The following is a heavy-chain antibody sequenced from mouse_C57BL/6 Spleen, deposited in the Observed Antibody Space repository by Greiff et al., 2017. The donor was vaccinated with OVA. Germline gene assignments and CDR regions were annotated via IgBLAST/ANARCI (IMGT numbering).Heavy chain of an antibody. V-gene: IGHV3-6*01. D-gene: IGHD2-3*01. CDR1: GYSIPSGYY. CDR3: ARDRWLEGGHFDY. CDR2: LSYDGSN. J-gene: IGHJ2*01. Sequence: DVQLQESGPGLVKPSQSLSLTCSVTGYSIPSGYYWNWIRQFPGNKLEWMGYLSYDGSNTYNPSLKNRIPITCNPSKYQFVQKLNSVTTADTATYYCARDRWLEGGHFDYWGQGTTLTVSS.